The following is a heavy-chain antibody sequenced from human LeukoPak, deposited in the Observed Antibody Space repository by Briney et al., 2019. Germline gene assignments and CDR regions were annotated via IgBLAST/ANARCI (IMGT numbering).Heavy chain of an antibody. V-gene: IGHV3-30*02. Sequence: PGGSLRLSCAASGFTFSSYGMHWVRQAPGKGLEWVAFIRYGGSNKYFADSVKGRFTISRDSSRNTLYLQMNSLRVDDTAVYYCAKDGTRGIRFGKIPHYFDYWGQGTLVTVSS. J-gene: IGHJ4*02. D-gene: IGHD3-10*01. CDR3: AKDGTRGIRFGKIPHYFDY. CDR2: IRYGGSNK. CDR1: GFTFSSYG.